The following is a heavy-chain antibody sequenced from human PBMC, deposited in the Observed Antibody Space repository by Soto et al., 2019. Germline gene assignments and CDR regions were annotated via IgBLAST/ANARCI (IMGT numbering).Heavy chain of an antibody. CDR1: GGSISSGGYS. Sequence: PSETLSLTCTVSGGSISSGGYSWSWIRQPPGKGLEWIGYIYHSGDAYYNLSLKRRASIPIDRSKNQFSLNLTSVTAADTAVYYCARETKARFQPWGQGTLVTVSS. V-gene: IGHV4-30-2*01. CDR2: IYHSGDA. CDR3: ARETKARFQP. J-gene: IGHJ5*02.